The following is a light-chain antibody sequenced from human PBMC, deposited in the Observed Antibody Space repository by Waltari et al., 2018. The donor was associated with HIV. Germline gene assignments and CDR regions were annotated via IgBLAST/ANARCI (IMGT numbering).Light chain of an antibody. CDR1: TGAVTSGPY. Sequence: QAVVTQEPSLTVSPGGTVTLTCGSSTGAVTSGPYPYWFHQKPGEAPRTLIYDTTNKHAWTPARFAGSLLGGKAALTLSGAQPEDEADYYGLLSYSGARLVVFGGGTKLTVL. CDR3: LLSYSGARLVV. CDR2: DTT. V-gene: IGLV7-46*01. J-gene: IGLJ2*01.